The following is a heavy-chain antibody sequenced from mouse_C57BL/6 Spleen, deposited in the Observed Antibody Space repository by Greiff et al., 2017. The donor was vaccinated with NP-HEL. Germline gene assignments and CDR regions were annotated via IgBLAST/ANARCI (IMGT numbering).Heavy chain of an antibody. D-gene: IGHD1-1*01. J-gene: IGHJ4*01. CDR1: GFTFSDYG. CDR3: ARNPYDYGSSRSYAMDY. CDR2: ISSGSSTI. V-gene: IGHV5-17*01. Sequence: EVKLVESGGGLVKPGGSLKLSCAASGFTFSDYGMHWVRQAPEKGLEWVAYISSGSSTIYYADTVKGRFTISRDNAKNTLFLQMTSLRSEDTAMYYCARNPYDYGSSRSYAMDYWGQGTSVTVSS.